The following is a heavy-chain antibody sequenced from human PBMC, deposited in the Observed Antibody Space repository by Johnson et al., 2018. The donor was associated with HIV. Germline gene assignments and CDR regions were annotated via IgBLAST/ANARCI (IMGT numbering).Heavy chain of an antibody. J-gene: IGHJ3*02. Sequence: QVQLVESGGGLIQPGRSLRLSCAASGFTFSSYGMHWVRQAPGKGLEWVAVISYDGSNKYYADSVKGRFTISRDNSKNTLYLQMNSLRAEDTAVYYCARVTMIVVVMQAFDIWGQGTMVTVSS. CDR2: ISYDGSNK. V-gene: IGHV3-30*03. D-gene: IGHD3-22*01. CDR3: ARVTMIVVVMQAFDI. CDR1: GFTFSSYG.